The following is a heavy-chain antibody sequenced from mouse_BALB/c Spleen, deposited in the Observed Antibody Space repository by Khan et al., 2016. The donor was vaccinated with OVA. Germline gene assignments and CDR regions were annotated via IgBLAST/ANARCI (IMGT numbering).Heavy chain of an antibody. V-gene: IGHV3-2*02. Sequence: VQLKESGPGLVKPSQSLSLTCTVTGYSITSGYGWNWIRQFPGNKLEWMGYISYSGSTNYNPYLKSRISLTRDTSKNQFFLQLNSVTTEYTATYYCARTASIKYWGQGTTLTVSS. CDR1: GYSITSGYG. CDR3: ARTASIKY. D-gene: IGHD1-2*01. CDR2: ISYSGST. J-gene: IGHJ2*01.